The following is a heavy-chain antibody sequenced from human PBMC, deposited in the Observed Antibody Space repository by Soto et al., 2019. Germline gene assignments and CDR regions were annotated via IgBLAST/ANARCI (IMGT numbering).Heavy chain of an antibody. J-gene: IGHJ3*01. CDR1: GLTVSGKKY. V-gene: IGHV3-53*01. CDR2: FYDLDGT. Sequence: DVQLVESGGGLIQPGGSLRLSCAVSGLTVSGKKYVAWVRQAPGKGLEWVSGFYDLDGTYYADSLKGRFTTSGDSSRTIVYLQMNDLRPEDRAVYYCATWHLQEHAYDVWGQGTTVTVSS. CDR3: ATWHLQEHAYDV. D-gene: IGHD4-4*01.